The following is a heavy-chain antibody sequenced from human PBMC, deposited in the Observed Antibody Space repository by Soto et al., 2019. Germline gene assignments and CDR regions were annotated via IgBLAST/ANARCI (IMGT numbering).Heavy chain of an antibody. CDR3: AREAYCGGDCYSEYFDY. CDR1: GGTFSSYA. V-gene: IGHV1-69*01. D-gene: IGHD2-21*02. CDR2: MIPIFGTA. Sequence: QVQLVQSGAEVKKPGSSVKVSCKASGGTFSSYAISWVRQAPGQGLEWMGGMIPIFGTANYAQKFQGRVTITADESTSTAYMELSSLRSEDTAVYYCAREAYCGGDCYSEYFDYWGQGTLVTVSS. J-gene: IGHJ4*02.